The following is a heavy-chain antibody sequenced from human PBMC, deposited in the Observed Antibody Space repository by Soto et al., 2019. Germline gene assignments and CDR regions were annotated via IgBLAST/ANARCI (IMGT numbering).Heavy chain of an antibody. CDR2: IYYSGST. J-gene: IGHJ6*02. V-gene: IGHV4-59*01. CDR1: GGSISSYY. D-gene: IGHD6-19*01. CDR3: ARDLSAGPRLYYYYGMDV. Sequence: SETLSLTCTVSGGSISSYYWSWIRQPPGKGLEWIGYIYYSGSTNYNPSLKSRVTISVDTSKNQFSLKLSSVTAADTAVYYFARDLSAGPRLYYYYGMDVWAQGTTVTVSS.